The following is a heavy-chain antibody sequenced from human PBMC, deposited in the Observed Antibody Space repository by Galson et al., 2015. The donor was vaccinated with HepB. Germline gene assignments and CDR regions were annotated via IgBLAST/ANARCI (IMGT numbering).Heavy chain of an antibody. Sequence: SLRLSCAASGFTFSSYIMHWVRQAPGKGLEWVSLISYDGTNKNYADSVKGRFTISRDNSKDTLYLLMNSLRAEDTAVYYCARDRSLREAQWLVPCFDPWGQGTLVTVSS. CDR1: GFTFSSYI. CDR3: ARDRSLREAQWLVPCFDP. J-gene: IGHJ5*02. CDR2: ISYDGTNK. D-gene: IGHD6-19*01. V-gene: IGHV3-30*04.